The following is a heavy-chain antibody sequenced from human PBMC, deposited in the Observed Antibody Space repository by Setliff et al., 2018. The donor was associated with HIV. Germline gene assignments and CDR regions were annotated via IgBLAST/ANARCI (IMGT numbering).Heavy chain of an antibody. CDR2: MFYTGSA. CDR1: GGSIRSSSSY. V-gene: IGHV4-39*01. J-gene: IGHJ4*02. CDR3: ARQFRYPGIAVAGIDY. Sequence: SETLSLTCTVPGGSIRSSSSYWGWVRQPPGKGLEWIGTMFYTGSAYYTPSLKSRVTISVDTSKNQFSLRLSSVTAADTAIYYCARQFRYPGIAVAGIDYWGQGTLVTVSS. D-gene: IGHD6-19*01.